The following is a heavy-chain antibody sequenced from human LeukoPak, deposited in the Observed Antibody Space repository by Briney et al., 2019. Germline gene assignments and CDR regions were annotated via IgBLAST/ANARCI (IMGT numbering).Heavy chain of an antibody. Sequence: PSETLSLTCAVSGGSISSSNWWSWVRQPPGKGLEWIGEIYHSGSTNYNPSLKSRVTISVDKSKNQFSLKLSSVTAADTAVYYCARVWTMIQQNYAFDIWGQGTMVTVSS. CDR3: ARVWTMIQQNYAFDI. J-gene: IGHJ3*02. CDR1: GGSISSSNW. V-gene: IGHV4-4*02. D-gene: IGHD3-22*01. CDR2: IYHSGST.